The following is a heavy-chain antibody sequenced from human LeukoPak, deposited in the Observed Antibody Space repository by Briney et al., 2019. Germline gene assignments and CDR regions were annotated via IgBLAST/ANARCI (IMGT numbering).Heavy chain of an antibody. D-gene: IGHD5-18*01. CDR3: AKSRSGYSSPFDY. V-gene: IGHV3-9*01. CDR2: ISWNSGSI. Sequence: GGSLRLSCAASGFTFDDYAMHWVRQAPGKGLEWVSGISWNSGSIGYADSVKDRFTISRDNAKNSLYLQMNSLRAEDTALYYCAKSRSGYSSPFDYWGQGTLVTVSS. CDR1: GFTFDDYA. J-gene: IGHJ4*02.